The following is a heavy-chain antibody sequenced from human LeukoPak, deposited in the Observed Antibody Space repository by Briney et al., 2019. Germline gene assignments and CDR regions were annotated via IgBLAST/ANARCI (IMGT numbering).Heavy chain of an antibody. Sequence: GGSLRLSCVASGFTFSSNWMSWVRQAPGKGLEWVANIKQDGSDKYYVDSVKGRFTISRDNAEKSLYLQMNSLRAEDTAVYYCTGGAGYWGRGTPVTVSS. CDR3: TGGAGY. CDR2: IKQDGSDK. V-gene: IGHV3-7*01. J-gene: IGHJ4*02. CDR1: GFTFSSNW.